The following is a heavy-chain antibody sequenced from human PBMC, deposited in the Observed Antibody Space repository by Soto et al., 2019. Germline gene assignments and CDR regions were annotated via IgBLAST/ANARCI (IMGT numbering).Heavy chain of an antibody. V-gene: IGHV3-30*04. CDR2: IAYDGSNK. Sequence: QVQLVESGGGVVQPGRSLRLSCAASGFSISRSAMHWVRQAPGKGPEWVAVIAYDGSNKWYADSAKDRFTISRDNSKNTLYLHMTSLRGEDTAVYYCARDLQAGTDNVNWFAPWGQGTLVTVSS. CDR3: ARDLQAGTDNVNWFAP. J-gene: IGHJ5*02. CDR1: GFSISRSA. D-gene: IGHD1-1*01.